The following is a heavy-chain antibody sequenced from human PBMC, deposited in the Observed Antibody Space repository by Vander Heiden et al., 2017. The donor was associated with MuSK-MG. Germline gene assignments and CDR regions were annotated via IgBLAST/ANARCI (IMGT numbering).Heavy chain of an antibody. CDR3: ATDSKY. J-gene: IGHJ4*02. V-gene: IGHV4-61*02. Sequence: QVQLQESGPGLVKPSQTLSLTCTVPGGSLSSSRYWTWIGQAAGKGLEWIGRLYTSGSANYNPSLKSRVAMSVDTSKNQFSLNLSSVTAADTAVYYCATDSKYWGRGTLVTVSS. CDR1: GGSLSSSRY. CDR2: LYTSGSA.